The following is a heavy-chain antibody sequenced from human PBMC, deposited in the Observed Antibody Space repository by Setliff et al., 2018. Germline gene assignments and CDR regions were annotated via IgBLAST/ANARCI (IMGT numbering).Heavy chain of an antibody. J-gene: IGHJ5*02. CDR2: IYDSGSS. CDR3: GRGFSRIEGWGNWFDP. CDR1: GGSVSNSGFS. V-gene: IGHV4-39*01. D-gene: IGHD2-15*01. Sequence: ETLSLTCTVSGGSVSNSGFSWGWLRQAPGKGLEWIGNIYDSGSSNYNASLKSRLIITRDTSKNQISLKLTSVTAADTAVYYCGRGFSRIEGWGNWFDPWGQGILVTVSS.